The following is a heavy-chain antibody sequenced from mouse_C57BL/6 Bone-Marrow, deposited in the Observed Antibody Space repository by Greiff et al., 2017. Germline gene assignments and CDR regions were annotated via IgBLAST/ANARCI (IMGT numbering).Heavy chain of an antibody. CDR1: GFTFSSYA. Sequence: EVKLMESGGGLVKPGGSLELSCAASGFTFSSYAMSWVRQTPEKRLEWVATISDGGSYTYYPDNVKGRFTISRDNAKNNLYLQMSHLKSEDTAMYYCARAYSNLFAYWGQGTLVTVSA. D-gene: IGHD2-5*01. V-gene: IGHV5-4*03. CDR2: ISDGGSYT. CDR3: ARAYSNLFAY. J-gene: IGHJ3*01.